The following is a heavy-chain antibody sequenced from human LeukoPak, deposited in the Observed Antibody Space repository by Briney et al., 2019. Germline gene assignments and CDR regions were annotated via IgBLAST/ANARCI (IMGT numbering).Heavy chain of an antibody. CDR3: AKGAYDSGGYPPVTPDH. CDR2: ISGSGGTT. Sequence: GSLRLSCAASGFTFSSYAMSWVRQAPGKELEWVSAISGSGGTTYYADSLKGRFSISRDNSKSTLFLQMNSLRVEDTAVYYCAKGAYDSGGYPPVTPDHWGQGTLVTVSS. J-gene: IGHJ4*02. V-gene: IGHV3-23*01. D-gene: IGHD3-10*01. CDR1: GFTFSSYA.